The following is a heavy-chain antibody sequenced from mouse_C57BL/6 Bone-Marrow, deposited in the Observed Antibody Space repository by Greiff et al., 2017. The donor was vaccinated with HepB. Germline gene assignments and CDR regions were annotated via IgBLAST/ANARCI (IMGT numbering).Heavy chain of an antibody. J-gene: IGHJ2*01. D-gene: IGHD1-1*01. CDR3: AREGFTVVFDY. Sequence: QVQLQQPGAELVKPGASVKLSCKASGYTFTSYWMQWVKQRPGQGLEWIGEIDPSDSYTNYNQKFKGKATLTVDTSSSTAYMQLSSLTSEDSAFYYCAREGFTVVFDYWGQGTTLTVSS. CDR1: GYTFTSYW. CDR2: IDPSDSYT. V-gene: IGHV1-50*01.